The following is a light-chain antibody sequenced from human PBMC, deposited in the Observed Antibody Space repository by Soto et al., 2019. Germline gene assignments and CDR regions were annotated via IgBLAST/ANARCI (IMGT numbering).Light chain of an antibody. CDR1: DSDVGAYNF. Sequence: QSALTQPRSVSGSPGQSVTISCTGTDSDVGAYNFVSWYQQHPGKAPKLIIYDVNKRPSGVPARFSGSKSGNTASLTISGLQAEDEADFHCCSYAGSYITWVFGGGTKLTVL. CDR2: DVN. J-gene: IGLJ3*02. V-gene: IGLV2-11*01. CDR3: CSYAGSYITWV.